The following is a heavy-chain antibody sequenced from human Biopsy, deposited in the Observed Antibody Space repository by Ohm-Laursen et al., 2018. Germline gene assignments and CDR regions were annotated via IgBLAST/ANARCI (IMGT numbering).Heavy chain of an antibody. D-gene: IGHD3-22*01. CDR3: AKVADYYNDSGFDDY. V-gene: IGHV3-23*01. CDR2: INNDGGRT. J-gene: IGHJ4*02. CDR1: GFTFSSYA. Sequence: SLRLSCAASGFTFSSYAMNWVRQAPGKGLEWVSGINNDGGRTDYADSVEGRFTISRDNSKNTLYLQMNSLRAEDTAIYYCAKVADYYNDSGFDDYWGQGTLVTVSS.